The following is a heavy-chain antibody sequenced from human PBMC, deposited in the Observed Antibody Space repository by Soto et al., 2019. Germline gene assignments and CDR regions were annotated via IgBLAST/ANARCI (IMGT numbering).Heavy chain of an antibody. V-gene: IGHV4-31*03. D-gene: IGHD2-2*01. Sequence: SETLSLTCTVSGASISSGDYYWSWIRQHPGKGLEWIGYIHSSGSPFYNPSLKSRVSISVDTSKKQFSLNLKSVTAADSAVYYCPRHLPAATSEVVFDYWGPGTLVTVFS. CDR1: GASISSGDYY. J-gene: IGHJ4*02. CDR3: PRHLPAATSEVVFDY. CDR2: IHSSGSP.